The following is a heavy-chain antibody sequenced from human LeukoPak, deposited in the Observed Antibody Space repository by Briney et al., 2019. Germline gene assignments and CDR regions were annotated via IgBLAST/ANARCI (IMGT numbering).Heavy chain of an antibody. CDR3: ARDNILPAAYYIDV. CDR1: GFTFYDYA. CDR2: ISSNSATI. D-gene: IGHD2-2*01. V-gene: IGHV3-9*01. Sequence: GGSLRLSCAASGFTFYDYAMQWVRQAAGKGLEWVSGISSNSATIVSPLSVNARFTISTDNANNSLYLQMNSLGAEDTALYYCARDNILPAAYYIDVWGKGATVTVSS. J-gene: IGHJ6*03.